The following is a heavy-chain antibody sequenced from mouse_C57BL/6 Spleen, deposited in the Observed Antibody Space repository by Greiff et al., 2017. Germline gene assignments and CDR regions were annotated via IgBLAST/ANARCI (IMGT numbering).Heavy chain of an antibody. J-gene: IGHJ2*01. CDR2: IYPRDGST. CDR1: GYTFTSYD. V-gene: IGHV1-85*01. D-gene: IGHD1-1*01. Sequence: VKLMESGPELVKPGASVKLSCKASGYTFTSYDINWVKQRPGQGLEWIGWIYPRDGSTKYNEKFKGKATLTVDTSSSTAYMERHSLTSEDSAVYFCSRSSIYYYGSGFEYWSQGTTLTVSS. CDR3: SRSSIYYYGSGFEY.